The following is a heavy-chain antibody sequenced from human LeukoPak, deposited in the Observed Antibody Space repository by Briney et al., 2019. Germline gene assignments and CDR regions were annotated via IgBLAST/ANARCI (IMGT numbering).Heavy chain of an antibody. D-gene: IGHD5-12*01. CDR3: AREGYSGYDYNY. Sequence: GASVKVSCKASGYTFTGYYMHWVRQAPGQGLERMGWINPNSRGTNYAQKFQGRVTMTRDTSISTAYMELSRLRSDDTAVYYCAREGYSGYDYNYWGQGTLVTVSS. J-gene: IGHJ4*02. V-gene: IGHV1-2*02. CDR1: GYTFTGYY. CDR2: INPNSRGT.